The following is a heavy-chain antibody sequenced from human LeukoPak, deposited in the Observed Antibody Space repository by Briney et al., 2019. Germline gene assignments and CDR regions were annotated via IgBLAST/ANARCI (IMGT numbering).Heavy chain of an antibody. CDR3: ARDRHVYYDILTGYASYFEY. V-gene: IGHV3-30*02. J-gene: IGHJ4*02. D-gene: IGHD3-9*01. CDR2: IRYDGNNK. Sequence: GGSLRLSCAASGFTFSTYGMHWVRQAPGKGLEWVAFIRYDGNNKFYADSVKGRFTISRDNSKNTLYLQMNSLRPEDTDVYYCARDRHVYYDILTGYASYFEYWGQGALVTVSS. CDR1: GFTFSTYG.